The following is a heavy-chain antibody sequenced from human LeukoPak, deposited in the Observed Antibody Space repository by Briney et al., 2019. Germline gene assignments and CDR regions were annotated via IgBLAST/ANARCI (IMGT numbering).Heavy chain of an antibody. CDR3: VRDEPCPDTNFDY. J-gene: IGHJ4*02. CDR1: GDSVSSNSAA. Sequence: SQTLSLTCAISGDSVSSNSAAWNWIRQSPSRGLEWLGRIYYRSKWKNDYAVSVKSRISVNADTSKNQFSLQLNSVSPEDTAVYYCVRDEPCPDTNFDYWGQGILVTVSS. D-gene: IGHD1-14*01. CDR2: IYYRSKWKN. V-gene: IGHV6-1*01.